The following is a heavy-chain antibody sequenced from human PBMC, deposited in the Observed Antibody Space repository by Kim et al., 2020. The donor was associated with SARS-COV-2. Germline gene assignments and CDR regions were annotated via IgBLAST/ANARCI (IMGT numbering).Heavy chain of an antibody. J-gene: IGHJ4*02. D-gene: IGHD5-18*01. CDR1: GYTFTAFY. CDR2: INTYSGGA. CDR3: TRDDTAGYSVY. V-gene: IGHV1-2*06. Sequence: ASVKVSCKTSGYTFTAFYIHWVRQAPGQGLEWVGRINTYSGGANYARKFQGKVTITTDTSIDTAYMDLSGLTSDDTAVYFCTRDDTAGYSVYWGQGTPVAVSS.